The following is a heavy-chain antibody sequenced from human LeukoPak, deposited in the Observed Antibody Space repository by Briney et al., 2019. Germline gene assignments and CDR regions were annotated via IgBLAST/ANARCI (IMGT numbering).Heavy chain of an antibody. D-gene: IGHD6-13*01. CDR1: GFTFSSYA. Sequence: GGSLRLSCAASGFTFSSYAMSWVRQAPGKGLDWVSAISGSGGSTYYADSVKGRFTISRNNSKNILYLQLNSLSAEDTAVYYCAKGEIAAAGMYYFDYWGQGTLVPVSS. CDR3: AKGEIAAAGMYYFDY. J-gene: IGHJ4*02. V-gene: IGHV3-23*01. CDR2: ISGSGGST.